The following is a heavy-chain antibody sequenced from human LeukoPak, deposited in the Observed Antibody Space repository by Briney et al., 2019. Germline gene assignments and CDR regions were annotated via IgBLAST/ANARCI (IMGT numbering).Heavy chain of an antibody. CDR3: ARRLWNSYGYLGVYDY. J-gene: IGHJ4*02. Sequence: GASVKVSCKASGGTFSSFDLSWVRQAPGQGLEWIGGIVPLFGTTTYAPKFQGRVTITADVSTSTAYMELSSLRSEDTAVYYCARRLWNSYGYLGVYDYWGQGTLVTVS. V-gene: IGHV1-69*13. CDR1: GGTFSSFD. D-gene: IGHD5-18*01. CDR2: IVPLFGTT.